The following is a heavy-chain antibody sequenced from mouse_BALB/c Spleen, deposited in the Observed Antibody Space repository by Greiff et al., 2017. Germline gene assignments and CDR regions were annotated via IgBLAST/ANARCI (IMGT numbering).Heavy chain of an antibody. CDR1: GFSLTSYG. J-gene: IGHJ3*01. CDR3: ARGLDGSSWFAY. Sequence: VKLIESGPGLVAPSQSLSITCTVSGFSLTSYGVHWVRQPPGKGLEWLGVIWAGGSTNYNSALMSRLSISKDNSKSQVYLKMNSLPTDDTAMYYCARGLDGSSWFAYWGQGTLVTVSA. D-gene: IGHD2-3*01. V-gene: IGHV2-9*02. CDR2: IWAGGST.